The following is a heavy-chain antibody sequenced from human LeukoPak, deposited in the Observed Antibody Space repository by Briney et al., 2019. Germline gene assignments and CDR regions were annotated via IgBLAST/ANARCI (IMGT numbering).Heavy chain of an antibody. J-gene: IGHJ3*02. D-gene: IGHD1-26*01. CDR1: GGSISSSSYY. V-gene: IGHV4-39*01. Sequence: PSETLSLTCTVSGGSISSSSYYWGWIRQPPGKGLEWIGSMFYSGSTYYNPSPKSRVTISVDTSKNQFSLKLSSVTAADTAVYYCARHERSYYPNDAFGIWGQGTMVTVSS. CDR2: MFYSGST. CDR3: ARHERSYYPNDAFGI.